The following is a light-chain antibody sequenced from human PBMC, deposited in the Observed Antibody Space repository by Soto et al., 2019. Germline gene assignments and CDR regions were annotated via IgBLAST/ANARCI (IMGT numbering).Light chain of an antibody. Sequence: QLVLTQSPSASASLGASFKLTCTLTSGHSSYAIAWHQQQPEKGPRYLMKVNSDGSHNKGDGIPDRFSGFSSGAERYLTISILQSEDEAYYYCHTWTTGFSVVFGGGTKLTVL. CDR2: VNSDGSH. CDR3: HTWTTGFSVV. CDR1: SGHSSYA. J-gene: IGLJ2*01. V-gene: IGLV4-69*01.